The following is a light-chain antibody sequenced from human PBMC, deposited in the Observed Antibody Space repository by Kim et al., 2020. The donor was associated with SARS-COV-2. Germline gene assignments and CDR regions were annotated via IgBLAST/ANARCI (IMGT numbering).Light chain of an antibody. CDR2: GHS. CDR1: SSNCGVGSY. V-gene: IGLV1-40*01. CDR3: QSYASSLSADVV. J-gene: IGLJ2*01. Sequence: VTFSFSGTSSNCGVGSYVHWSQQLPRPAPAPIIYGHSNRPPRVPDRFPCSNSGPSASPAITSLQAEAEADYYCQSYASSLSADVVFGGGTQLTVL.